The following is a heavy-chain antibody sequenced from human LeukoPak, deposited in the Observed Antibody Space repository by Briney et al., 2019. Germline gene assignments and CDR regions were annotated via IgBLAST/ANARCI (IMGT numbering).Heavy chain of an antibody. J-gene: IGHJ4*02. D-gene: IGHD3-22*01. CDR3: AKEDYYDSSGSPEYFDY. CDR1: GFTFRSYA. V-gene: IGHV3-23*01. Sequence: GGSLRLSCAASGFTFRSYAMSWVRQAPGKGLEGVSAFSGSGGSTYYADSVKGRFTISRDNSKNTLYLQMNSLRAEDTAVYYCAKEDYYDSSGSPEYFDYWGQGTLVTVSS. CDR2: FSGSGGST.